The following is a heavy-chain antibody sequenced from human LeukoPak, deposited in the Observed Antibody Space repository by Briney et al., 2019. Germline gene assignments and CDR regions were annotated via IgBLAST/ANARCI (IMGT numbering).Heavy chain of an antibody. V-gene: IGHV3-7*01. J-gene: IGHJ4*02. CDR2: IKQDGSEK. CDR1: GFTFSSYW. CDR3: ARALWFGELRDFDY. Sequence: PGGPLRLSCAASGFTFSSYWMSWVRQAPGKGLEWVANIKQDGSEKYYVDSVKGRFTISRDNAKNSLYLQMNSLRAEDTAVYYCARALWFGELRDFDYWGQGTLVTVSS. D-gene: IGHD3-10*01.